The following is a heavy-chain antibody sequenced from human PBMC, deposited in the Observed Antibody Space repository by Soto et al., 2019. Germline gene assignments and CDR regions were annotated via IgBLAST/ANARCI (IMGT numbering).Heavy chain of an antibody. Sequence: QLQLQESGPGLVTPSETLSLTCTVSGGSISSSSYYWGWIRQPPGKGLEWIGSIYSSRSTYYNPSLKSRGTIAVDTSKSQFSLKMRSVTAADTAGYYCARHSSGCYTCDCWGQVTLVSVSS. CDR1: GGSISSSSYY. J-gene: IGHJ4*02. D-gene: IGHD1-26*01. CDR3: ARHSSGCYTCDC. V-gene: IGHV4-39*01. CDR2: IYSSRST.